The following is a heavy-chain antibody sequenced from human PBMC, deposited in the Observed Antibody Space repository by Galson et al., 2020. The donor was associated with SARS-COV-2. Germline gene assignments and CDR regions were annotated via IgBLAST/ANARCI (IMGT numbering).Heavy chain of an antibody. Sequence: GESLKISCAASGFSFSSYAMSWVRQAPGKGLEWVSAISGSDGITYADSVKGRFTISRDKSKNTLYLQMNSLRAEDTAVYYCAKGGGDSYDSSGKLDYWGQGTLVTVSS. J-gene: IGHJ4*02. CDR3: AKGGGDSYDSSGKLDY. D-gene: IGHD3-22*01. CDR2: ISGSDGIT. CDR1: GFSFSSYA. V-gene: IGHV3-23*01.